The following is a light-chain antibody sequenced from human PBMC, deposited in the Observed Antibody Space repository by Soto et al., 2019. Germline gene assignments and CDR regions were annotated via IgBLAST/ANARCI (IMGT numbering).Light chain of an antibody. CDR2: GAS. CDR1: QSVSSTD. J-gene: IGKJ4*01. V-gene: IGKV3-20*01. CDR3: QHYGSLVLT. Sequence: EIVLTQSPGTLSLSPGERATLACRASQSVSSTDLAWYQQKPGQAPRLLIYGASSRATGIPDRFSGSGSGTDFTLTISRLEPEDFEVYYCQHYGSLVLTFGGGTKVEIK.